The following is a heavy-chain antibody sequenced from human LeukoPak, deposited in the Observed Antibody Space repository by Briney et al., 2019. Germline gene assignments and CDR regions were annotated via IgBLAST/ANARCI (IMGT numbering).Heavy chain of an antibody. J-gene: IGHJ4*02. V-gene: IGHV3-21*04. CDR3: VKDDGWVQYAN. Sequence: GGSLRLSCAASGLTFSSYSMNWVRQAPGKGLEWVSSISSNSRYTYYADSVKGRFIISRDNSKNTVYLQMNSLSAEDAAVYYCVKDDGWVQYANWGQGTLVTVSS. D-gene: IGHD5-24*01. CDR2: ISSNSRYT. CDR1: GLTFSSYS.